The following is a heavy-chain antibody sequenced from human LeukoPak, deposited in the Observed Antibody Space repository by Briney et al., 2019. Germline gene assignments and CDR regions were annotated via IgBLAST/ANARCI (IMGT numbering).Heavy chain of an antibody. CDR1: GVSISTRSYY. CDR3: ARDLGGLYYGEDS. Sequence: SETLSLTCSVSGVSISTRSYYWVWIRQPPGKGLEWIGSMYYGGSTYYNPSLKSRVTISADTSKNQFSLKLTSVTAADTAVYYCARDLGGLYYGEDSWGQGTLVTVSS. D-gene: IGHD3-16*01. CDR2: MYYGGST. J-gene: IGHJ4*02. V-gene: IGHV4-39*07.